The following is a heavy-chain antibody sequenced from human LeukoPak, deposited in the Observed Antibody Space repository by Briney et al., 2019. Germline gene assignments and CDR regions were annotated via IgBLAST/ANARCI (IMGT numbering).Heavy chain of an antibody. CDR2: INHSGST. J-gene: IGHJ5*02. D-gene: IGHD3-10*01. Sequence: SETLSLTCAVYGGSLSGYYWSWIRQPPGKGLEWIGEINHSGSTNYNPSLKSRVTISVDTSKNQFSLKLSSVTAADTAVYYCARARRANAMVRGAPYNWFDPWGQGTLVTVSS. V-gene: IGHV4-34*01. CDR1: GGSLSGYY. CDR3: ARARRANAMVRGAPYNWFDP.